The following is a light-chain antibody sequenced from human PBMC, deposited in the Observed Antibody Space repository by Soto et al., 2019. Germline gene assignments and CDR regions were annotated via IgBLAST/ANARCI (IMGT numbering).Light chain of an antibody. V-gene: IGKV1-39*01. CDR1: QSINSY. CDR3: QQSYTTGLT. J-gene: IGKJ4*01. Sequence: DIQMTQSPSSLSASVGDRVTITCRGSQSINSYLNWYQQKPGKAPKLLIYAASSLQSGVPSRFSGSESGTDFTLTIRSLQPEDFATYYSQQSYTTGLTFGGGTKVEIK. CDR2: AAS.